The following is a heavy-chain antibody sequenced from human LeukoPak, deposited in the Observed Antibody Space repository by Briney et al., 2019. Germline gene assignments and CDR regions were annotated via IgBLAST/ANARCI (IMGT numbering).Heavy chain of an antibody. CDR1: GFTFTSYG. CDR3: AKRGGTESFYYYYYMDV. J-gene: IGHJ6*03. Sequence: GGSLRLSCAASGFTFTSYGMTWVRQAPGKGLEWVSAISGSGGSTYYADSVKGRFTISRDNSKNTLYLQMNSLRAEDTAEYYCAKRGGTESFYYYYYMDVWGKGTTVTVSS. V-gene: IGHV3-23*01. CDR2: ISGSGGST. D-gene: IGHD2-15*01.